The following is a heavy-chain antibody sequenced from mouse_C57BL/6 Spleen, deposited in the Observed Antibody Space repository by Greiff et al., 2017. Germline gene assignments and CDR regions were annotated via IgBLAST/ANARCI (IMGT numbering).Heavy chain of an antibody. D-gene: IGHD1-1*01. CDR2: IYPGSGST. CDR1: GYTFPSYW. V-gene: IGHV1-55*01. J-gene: IGHJ4*01. Sequence: VQLQQPGAELVKPGASVKMSCKASGYTFPSYWITWVKQRPGQGLEWIGDIYPGSGSTNYNEKFKSKATLTVDTSSSTAYMQLSSLTSEDSAVYYCARERGDYYGSSYYAMDYWGQGTSVTVSS. CDR3: ARERGDYYGSSYYAMDY.